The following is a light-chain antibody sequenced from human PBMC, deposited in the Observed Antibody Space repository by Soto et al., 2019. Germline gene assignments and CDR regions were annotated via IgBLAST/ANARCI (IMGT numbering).Light chain of an antibody. CDR1: QSVSSN. CDR2: GAS. CDR3: QQYNNWPPLT. V-gene: IGKV3-15*01. Sequence: EIGMTQSPATLSVSPGERATLSCRASQSVSSNLAWYQQKPGQAPRLLIYGASTRATGIAARFSGSGSGTEFTLTISNLQSEDFAVYYCQQYNNWPPLTFGGGTKVEIK. J-gene: IGKJ4*01.